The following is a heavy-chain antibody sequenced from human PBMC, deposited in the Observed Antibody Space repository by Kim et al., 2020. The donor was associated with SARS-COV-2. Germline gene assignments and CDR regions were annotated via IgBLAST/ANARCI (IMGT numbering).Heavy chain of an antibody. D-gene: IGHD1-26*01. Sequence: GGSLRLSCAASGFTFSSYSMNWVRQAPGKGLEWVSSISSSSSYIYYADSVKGRFTISRDNAKNSLYLQMNSLRAEDTAVYYCARVLIVGATREYYYGMDVWGQGTTVTVSS. CDR2: ISSSSSYI. V-gene: IGHV3-21*01. CDR3: ARVLIVGATREYYYGMDV. CDR1: GFTFSSYS. J-gene: IGHJ6*02.